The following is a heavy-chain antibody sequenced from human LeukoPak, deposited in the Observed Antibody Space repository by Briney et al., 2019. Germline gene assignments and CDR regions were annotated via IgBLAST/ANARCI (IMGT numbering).Heavy chain of an antibody. CDR1: GYTFSNYG. D-gene: IGHD6-19*01. J-gene: IGHJ4*02. CDR3: TLHIAVAGIDY. Sequence: ASVKVSCKTSGYTFSNYGISWVRQAPGQGLEWMGGIIPIFGTANYAQKFQGRVTITADESTSTAYMELSSLRSEDTAVYYCTLHIAVAGIDYWGQGTLVTVSS. CDR2: IIPIFGTA. V-gene: IGHV1-69*13.